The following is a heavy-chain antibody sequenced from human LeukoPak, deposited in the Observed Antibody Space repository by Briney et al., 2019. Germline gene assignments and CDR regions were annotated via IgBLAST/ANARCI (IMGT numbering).Heavy chain of an antibody. CDR1: GGSISSYY. CDR3: ARDFSDYGDAHNWFDP. V-gene: IGHV4-59*01. D-gene: IGHD4-17*01. CDR2: IHYSGST. Sequence: PSETLSLTCTVSGGSISSYYWSWIRQPPGKGLEWIGYIHYSGSTNYNPSLKSRVTISVDTSKNQFSLKLSSVTAADTAVYYCARDFSDYGDAHNWFDPWGQGTLVTVSS. J-gene: IGHJ5*02.